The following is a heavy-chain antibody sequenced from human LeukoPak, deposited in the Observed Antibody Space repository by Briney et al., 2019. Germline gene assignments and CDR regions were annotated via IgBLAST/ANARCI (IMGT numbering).Heavy chain of an antibody. CDR2: FSSDGSST. CDR3: VKTLKYYGSGRGLFDS. Sequence: GGSLRLSCSASGFTFSSSAMYWVRQAPGKGLEYVSAFSSDGSSTFYADSVKGRLTISRDNSKNMLYLQMSSLRADDTAVYYCVKTLKYYGSGRGLFDSWGQGTLVTVSS. J-gene: IGHJ4*02. D-gene: IGHD3-10*01. CDR1: GFTFSSSA. V-gene: IGHV3-64D*06.